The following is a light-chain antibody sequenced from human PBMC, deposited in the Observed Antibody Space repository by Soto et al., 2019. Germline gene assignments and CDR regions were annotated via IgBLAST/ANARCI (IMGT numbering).Light chain of an antibody. V-gene: IGKV2-24*01. J-gene: IGKJ4*01. Sequence: DIVMTQTPLSSPVTLGHPASSSCRSSQSLVHIDGNTYLSWLHQRPGQPPRLLMYKISKRFSGLPDRLRGSGAGTDFTLIISRLEDEDVGFYYCMQATLYPRTFGGQTQVEIK. CDR1: QSLVHIDGNTY. CDR2: KIS. CDR3: MQATLYPRT.